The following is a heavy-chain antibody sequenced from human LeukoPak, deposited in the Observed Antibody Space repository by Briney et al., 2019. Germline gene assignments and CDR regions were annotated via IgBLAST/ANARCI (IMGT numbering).Heavy chain of an antibody. CDR1: GGSIRSGDYY. CDR2: IYYSGTT. CDR3: ATTWAASGAQYFQH. Sequence: SETLSLTCTVSGGSIRSGDYYWSWIRQPPGKGLEWIGYIYYSGTTYYNPSFKIRVSISVDTSKNQFSLNLRSVTAADTAVYYCATTWAASGAQYFQHWGQGTLVTVSS. J-gene: IGHJ1*01. V-gene: IGHV4-30-4*02. D-gene: IGHD2-15*01.